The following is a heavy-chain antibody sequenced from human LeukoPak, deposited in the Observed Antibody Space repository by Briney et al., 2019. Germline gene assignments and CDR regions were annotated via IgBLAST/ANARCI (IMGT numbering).Heavy chain of an antibody. CDR3: ARGKTRRGYCSSIECYNLYYSYMDV. J-gene: IGHJ6*03. V-gene: IGHV4-34*01. Sequence: SETLSLTCAVYGESFSGSSWSWIRQPPGKGLEWIGEIDHSGSTNYNPSLKSRVTISVDTSKNQFSLKLNSVTAADTAVYYCARGKTRRGYCSSIECYNLYYSYMDVWGRGTTVTV. CDR1: GESFSGSS. CDR2: IDHSGST. D-gene: IGHD2-2*01.